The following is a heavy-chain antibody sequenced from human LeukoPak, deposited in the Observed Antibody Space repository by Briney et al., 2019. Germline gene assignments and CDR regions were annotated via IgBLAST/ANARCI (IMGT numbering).Heavy chain of an antibody. CDR2: IGGIGTYI. CDR1: GFTFSDYS. J-gene: IGHJ4*02. D-gene: IGHD5-18*01. V-gene: IGHV3-21*01. Sequence: KPGGSLRLSCAASGFTFSDYSINWVRQAPGKGLEWVSSIGGIGTYIYYADSVKGRFTISRDNAKNSLFLQMNGLRAEDTAVYYCVRETNTGYFDYWGQGTLVTVSS. CDR3: VRETNTGYFDY.